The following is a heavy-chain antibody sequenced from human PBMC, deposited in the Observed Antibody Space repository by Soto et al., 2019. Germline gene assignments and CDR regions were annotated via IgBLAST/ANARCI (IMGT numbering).Heavy chain of an antibody. CDR1: GFTVSSNY. V-gene: IGHV3-66*01. J-gene: IGHJ4*02. CDR2: IYSGGST. CDR3: ARDPYSSGWYDY. D-gene: IGHD6-19*01. Sequence: EVQLVESGGGLVQPGGSPRLSCAASGFTVSSNYMSWVRQAPGKGLEWVSVIYSGGSTYYADSVKGRFTISRDNSKNTLYLQMNSLRAEDTAVYYCARDPYSSGWYDYWGQGTLVTVSS.